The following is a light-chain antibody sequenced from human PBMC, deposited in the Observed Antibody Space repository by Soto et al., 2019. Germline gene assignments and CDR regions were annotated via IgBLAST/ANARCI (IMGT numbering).Light chain of an antibody. Sequence: DIPMTQSPSTLSASVGDIVIISCRASQSIGDWLAWYQQKPGKAPRVMIYDVSRLESGVPARFSGSGSGTEFTLTISSLQPDDVATYYCQQHNNSPWTLGQGTKVDIK. CDR3: QQHNNSPWT. J-gene: IGKJ1*01. CDR1: QSIGDW. V-gene: IGKV1-5*01. CDR2: DVS.